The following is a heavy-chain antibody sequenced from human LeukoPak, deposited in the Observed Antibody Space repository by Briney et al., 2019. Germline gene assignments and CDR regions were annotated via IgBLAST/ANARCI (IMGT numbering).Heavy chain of an antibody. J-gene: IGHJ4*02. V-gene: IGHV4-4*07. D-gene: IGHD2-15*01. CDR2: IYPGGTT. Sequence: PSETLSLTCTVPGGSISSYYWSWIRQPAGKGLEWIGRIYPGGTTHYNPSLKSRVAMSVDTSKNQFSLKLSSVTAADTAVYYCARDAEFCSGGSCYSGSPYREFDYWGQGTLVTVSS. CDR1: GGSISSYY. CDR3: ARDAEFCSGGSCYSGSPYREFDY.